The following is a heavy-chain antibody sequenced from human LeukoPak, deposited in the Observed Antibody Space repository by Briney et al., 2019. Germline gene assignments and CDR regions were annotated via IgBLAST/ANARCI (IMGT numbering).Heavy chain of an antibody. CDR3: AKDLSGGYAGYYFDY. CDR2: ISSSGSTI. J-gene: IGHJ4*02. V-gene: IGHV3-48*03. Sequence: GGSLRLSCAASGFTFSSYEMNWVRQAPGKGLEWVSYISSSGSTIYYADSVKGRFTISRDNAKNSLYLQMNSLRAEDTAVYYCAKDLSGGYAGYYFDYWGQGTLVTVSS. CDR1: GFTFSSYE. D-gene: IGHD2-2*01.